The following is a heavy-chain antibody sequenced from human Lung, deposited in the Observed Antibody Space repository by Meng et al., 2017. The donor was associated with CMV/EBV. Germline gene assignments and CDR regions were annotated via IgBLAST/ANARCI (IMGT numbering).Heavy chain of an antibody. J-gene: IGHJ6*02. CDR1: GFTFSSYW. CDR3: ARDLRVRGVKGGSRYYGMDV. Sequence: GGSXRLXCAASGFTFSSYWMHWVRQAPGKGLVWVSRINSDGSSTSYADSVKGRFTISRDNAKNTLYLQMNSLRAEDTAVYYCARDLRVRGVKGGSRYYGMDVWXQGTTATV. CDR2: INSDGSST. D-gene: IGHD3-10*01. V-gene: IGHV3-74*01.